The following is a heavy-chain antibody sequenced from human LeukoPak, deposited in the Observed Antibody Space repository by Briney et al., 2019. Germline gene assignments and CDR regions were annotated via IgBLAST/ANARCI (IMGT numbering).Heavy chain of an antibody. CDR1: GFTFSSYG. J-gene: IGHJ5*02. D-gene: IGHD2-2*01. CDR2: IRYDGSNK. V-gene: IGHV3-30*02. CDR3: AKVLVPAAINWFDP. Sequence: GGSLRLSCAASGFTFSSYGMHWVRQAPGKGLEWVAFIRYDGSNKYYADSVKGRFTISRDNSKNTLYLQMNSLRAEGTAVYYCAKVLVPAAINWFDPWGQGTLVTVSS.